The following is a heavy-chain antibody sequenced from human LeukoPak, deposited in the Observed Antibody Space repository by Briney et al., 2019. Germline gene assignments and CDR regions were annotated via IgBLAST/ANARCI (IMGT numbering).Heavy chain of an antibody. CDR1: GFTFSNSA. V-gene: IGHV3-23*01. D-gene: IGHD5-24*01. CDR3: VKSAGKDAYRDSFDM. J-gene: IGHJ3*02. Sequence: GGSLRLSCAASGFTFSNSALNWVRQAPGKGLEWVSTIANSGDNTYYADSVKGRFTISRDNFRNTLYLQMNSLRAEDTAVYYCVKSAGKDAYRDSFDMWGQGTVVTVSS. CDR2: IANSGDNT.